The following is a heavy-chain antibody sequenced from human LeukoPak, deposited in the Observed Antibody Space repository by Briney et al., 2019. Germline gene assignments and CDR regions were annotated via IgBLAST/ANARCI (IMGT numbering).Heavy chain of an antibody. CDR2: IKQDGSEK. J-gene: IGHJ6*02. D-gene: IGHD3-22*01. CDR3: ARSNSGYYYYGMDV. CDR1: GFTFSSYS. V-gene: IGHV3-7*01. Sequence: GGSLRLSCAASGFTFSSYSMSWVRQAPGKGLEWVANIKQDGSEKYYVDSVKGRFTISRDNAKNSLYLQMNSLRAEDTAVYYCARSNSGYYYYGMDVWGQGTTVIVSS.